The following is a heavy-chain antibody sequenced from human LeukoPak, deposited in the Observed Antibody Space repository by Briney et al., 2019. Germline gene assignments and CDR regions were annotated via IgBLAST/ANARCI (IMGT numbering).Heavy chain of an antibody. CDR2: IYYSGTT. V-gene: IGHV4-59*12. D-gene: IGHD3-3*01. CDR1: GGSISSYY. J-gene: IGHJ6*02. Sequence: PSETLSLTCTVSGGSISSYYWSWIRQPPGKGLEWIGYIYYSGTTNYNPSLKSRVTISVDTSKNQFSLKLSSVTAADTAVYCCARGYNYDFWSGSIYYYYGMDVWGQGTTVTVSS. CDR3: ARGYNYDFWSGSIYYYYGMDV.